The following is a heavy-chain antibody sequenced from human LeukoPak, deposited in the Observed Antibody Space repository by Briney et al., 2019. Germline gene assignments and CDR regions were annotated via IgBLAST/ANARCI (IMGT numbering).Heavy chain of an antibody. V-gene: IGHV3-9*01. CDR2: ISWNSGSI. Sequence: XAPGXXLEGVTGISWNSGSIVYADSAKGRFTISRDNAKNSLYLQMNSLRAEDTALYYCSKVVTGTTIWGQGTMVTVSS. D-gene: IGHD1-7*01. J-gene: IGHJ3*02. CDR3: SKVVTGTTI.